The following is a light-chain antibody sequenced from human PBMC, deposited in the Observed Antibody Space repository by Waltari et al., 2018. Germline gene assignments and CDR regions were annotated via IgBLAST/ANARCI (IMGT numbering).Light chain of an antibody. CDR2: WNA. J-gene: IGLJ3*02. CDR1: SSNIGSYY. Sequence: QSVLTQPPSASGTPGQTVTISCSGSSSNIGSYYIYWYQQVPGTAPKLLIYWNAQRPSGVPDRFSGSKSGTSASLAISGLRSEDEADYYCAAWDDSLSAWVFGGGTKLIVL. CDR3: AAWDDSLSAWV. V-gene: IGLV1-47*01.